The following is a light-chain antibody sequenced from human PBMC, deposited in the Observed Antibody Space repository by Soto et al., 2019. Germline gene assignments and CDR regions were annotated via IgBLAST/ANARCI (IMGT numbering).Light chain of an antibody. V-gene: IGLV2-14*01. J-gene: IGLJ2*01. Sequence: QSALTQPASVSGAPGQAITISCTATSSDVGDYNYVSWYQQHPGKVPKLMIYGVSNRPSGVSNRFSGSKSGYTASLIISGRQAEDEADYYCSSYTNTNSVVFGGGTQLPVL. CDR3: SSYTNTNSVV. CDR2: GVS. CDR1: SSDVGDYNY.